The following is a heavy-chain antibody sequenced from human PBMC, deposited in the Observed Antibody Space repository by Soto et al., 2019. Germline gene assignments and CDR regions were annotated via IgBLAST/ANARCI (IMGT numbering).Heavy chain of an antibody. J-gene: IGHJ3*01. CDR2: IHGSATTM. D-gene: IGHD3-10*01. V-gene: IGHV3-48*03. CDR1: GLTFSRYE. Sequence: HPGGSLRLSCAASGLTFSRYEMNWVRRAPGKGLEWIAYIHGSATTMFYADSVKGRFTISRDNAKNSLYLQLNSLSAEDTAVYYCATRSGGGGAFDFWGQGTMVTVSS. CDR3: ATRSGGGGAFDF.